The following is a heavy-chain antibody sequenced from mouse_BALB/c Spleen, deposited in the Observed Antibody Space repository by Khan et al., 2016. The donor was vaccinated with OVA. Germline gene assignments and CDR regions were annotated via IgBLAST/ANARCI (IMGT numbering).Heavy chain of an antibody. V-gene: IGHV9-3-1*01. CDR2: INTYTGEP. CDR1: GYTFTTNG. CDR3: ERGGYNGTMDC. J-gene: IGHJ4*01. Sequence: QIQLVQSGPELKKPGETVKISCKASGYTFTTNGMNWVKQAPGKGLKWMGWINTYTGEPIYAADFKGRFAISLETSASTASLQINHLQNEDTATEVSERGGYNGTMDCWGQGTSVTVSS. D-gene: IGHD2-14*01.